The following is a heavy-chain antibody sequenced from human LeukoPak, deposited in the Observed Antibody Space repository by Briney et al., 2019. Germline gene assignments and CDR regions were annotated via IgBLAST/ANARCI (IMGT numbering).Heavy chain of an antibody. CDR2: INHSGST. CDR3: ARVSPTYCGGDCYYSYYFDY. V-gene: IGHV4-34*01. Sequence: SETLSLTCAVYGGSFSGYYWSWIRQPPGEGLEWIGEINHSGSTNYNPSLKSRVTISVDTSKNQFSLKLSSVTAADTAVYYCARVSPTYCGGDCYYSYYFDYWGQGTLVTVSS. CDR1: GGSFSGYY. D-gene: IGHD2-21*02. J-gene: IGHJ4*02.